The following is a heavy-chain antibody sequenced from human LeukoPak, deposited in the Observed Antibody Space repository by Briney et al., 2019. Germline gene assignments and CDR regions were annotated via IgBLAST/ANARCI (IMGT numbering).Heavy chain of an antibody. J-gene: IGHJ3*02. Sequence: TGGSLRLSCIASGFTVSSHYVTWVRQAPGKGLEWVSVIYSSGSTYYADSVKGRFTIPRDNSKNILYLQMNNRRAEDTAVYYCAGNYDSSFGAFDIWGQGTMVTVSS. CDR2: IYSSGST. D-gene: IGHD3-22*01. CDR3: AGNYDSSFGAFDI. V-gene: IGHV3-53*01. CDR1: GFTVSSHY.